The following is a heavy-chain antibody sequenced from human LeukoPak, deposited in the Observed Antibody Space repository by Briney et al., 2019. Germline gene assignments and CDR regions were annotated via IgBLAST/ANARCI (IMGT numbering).Heavy chain of an antibody. CDR3: ARRFGEIRLAADPFLDY. V-gene: IGHV1-46*01. J-gene: IGHJ4*02. CDR2: INPSGGST. Sequence: GASVKVSCKASGYTFTSYYMHWVRQAPGQGLEWMGIINPSGGSTSYAQKFQGRVTMTRDTSTSTVYMELSSLRSEDTAVYYCARRFGEIRLAADPFLDYWGQGTLVTVSS. D-gene: IGHD3-10*01. CDR1: GYTFTSYY.